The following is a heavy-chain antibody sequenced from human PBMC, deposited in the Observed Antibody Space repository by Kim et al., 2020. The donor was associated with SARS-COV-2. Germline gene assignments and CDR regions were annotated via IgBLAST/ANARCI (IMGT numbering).Heavy chain of an antibody. CDR1: GFTFSSYA. Sequence: GGSLRLSCAASGFTFSSYAMHWVRQAPGKGLEWVAVISYDGSNKYYADSVKGRFTISRDNSKNTLYLQMNSLRAEDTAVYYCASGYDSSGYYFGDAFDI. V-gene: IGHV3-30*04. CDR2: ISYDGSNK. D-gene: IGHD3-22*01. CDR3: ASGYDSSGYYFGDAFDI. J-gene: IGHJ3*02.